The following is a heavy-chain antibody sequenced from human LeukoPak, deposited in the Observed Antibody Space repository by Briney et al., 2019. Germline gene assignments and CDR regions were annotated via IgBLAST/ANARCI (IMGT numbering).Heavy chain of an antibody. CDR3: ARAEDTSVRGVPYIFDY. D-gene: IGHD3-10*01. CDR1: GGSNSSYY. Sequence: SETLSLTCTVSGGSNSSYYWSWIRQRPGKGLEWIGYIYYSGSTNYNPSLKSRVTISVDTSKNQYSLKLSSVTAADTAVYYCARAEDTSVRGVPYIFDYWGQGTLVTVSS. J-gene: IGHJ4*02. CDR2: IYYSGST. V-gene: IGHV4-59*01.